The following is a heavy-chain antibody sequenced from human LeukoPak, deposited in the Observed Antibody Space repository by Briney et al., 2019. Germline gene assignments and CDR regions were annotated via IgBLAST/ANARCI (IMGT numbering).Heavy chain of an antibody. D-gene: IGHD6-19*01. V-gene: IGHV5-51*01. CDR2: IYPDDSDT. Sequence: GESLKISCKGTGYSFTRYWIGWVRQMPGKGLEWMGVIYPDDSDTRYSPSFQGQVTISADKSITTAYLLWSSLKASDTAMYYCARQIAVAGGGEFDSWGQGTLVTVSS. CDR3: ARQIAVAGGGEFDS. CDR1: GYSFTRYW. J-gene: IGHJ4*02.